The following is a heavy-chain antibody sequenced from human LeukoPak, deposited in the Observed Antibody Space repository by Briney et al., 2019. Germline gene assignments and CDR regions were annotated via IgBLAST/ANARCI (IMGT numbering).Heavy chain of an antibody. V-gene: IGHV4-61*01. Sequence: PSETLSLTCTVSGVSVSSGSYYWSWIRQPPGKGLEWIGYIYYSGSTNYNPSLKSRVTISVDTSKNQFSLKLSSVTAADTAVYYCARYCSGGSCYSSYRAFDIWGQGTMVTVSS. J-gene: IGHJ3*02. CDR2: IYYSGST. CDR3: ARYCSGGSCYSSYRAFDI. CDR1: GVSVSSGSYY. D-gene: IGHD2-15*01.